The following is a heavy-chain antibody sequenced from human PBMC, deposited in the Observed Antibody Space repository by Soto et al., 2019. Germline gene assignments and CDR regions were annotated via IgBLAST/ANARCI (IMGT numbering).Heavy chain of an antibody. CDR1: GFTFSSYA. CDR2: ISGGGGNT. CDR3: AKGHSDNWPLASFDY. D-gene: IGHD1-1*01. Sequence: EVQLLESGGGLVQPGGSLRLSCAASGFTFSSYAMSWVRQAPGKGLEWVSTISGGGGNTNDADSVRGRFTISRDNSKDTLYLQLNSLRGEDTAVYYCAKGHSDNWPLASFDYWGQGTLVTVSS. V-gene: IGHV3-23*01. J-gene: IGHJ4*02.